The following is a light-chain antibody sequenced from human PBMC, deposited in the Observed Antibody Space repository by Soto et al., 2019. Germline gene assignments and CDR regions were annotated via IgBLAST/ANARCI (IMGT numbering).Light chain of an antibody. V-gene: IGKV3-20*01. J-gene: IGKJ1*01. CDR3: QQYGSSPWT. CDR2: SAS. Sequence: EIVFTQSPGTLSLSPGERATLSCRASQSISDTLAWYQQKPGQAPRLLIYSASRGATGFPARFSGSGSGTDFTLTISRLEPEDFAVYYCQQYGSSPWTFGQGTKVDIK. CDR1: QSISDT.